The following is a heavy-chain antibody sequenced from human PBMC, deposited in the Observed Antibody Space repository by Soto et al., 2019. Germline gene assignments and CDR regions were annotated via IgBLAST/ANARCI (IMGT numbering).Heavy chain of an antibody. CDR2: IYSGGST. CDR1: GFTVSSNY. CDR3: ARDSHYYDSSGYYYYYGMDV. J-gene: IGHJ6*02. Sequence: GGSLRLSCAASGFTVSSNYMSWVRQAPGTGLEWVSVIYSGGSTYYADSVRGRFTISRDNSKNTLYLQMNSLRAEDTAVYYCARDSHYYDSSGYYYYYGMDVWGQGTTVTVSS. D-gene: IGHD3-22*01. V-gene: IGHV3-53*01.